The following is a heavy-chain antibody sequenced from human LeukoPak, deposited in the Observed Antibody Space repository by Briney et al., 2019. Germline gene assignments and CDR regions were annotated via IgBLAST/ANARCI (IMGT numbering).Heavy chain of an antibody. V-gene: IGHV3-53*01. CDR2: IYSGGAI. D-gene: IGHD1-1*01. CDR3: VRDHDWSFDL. CDR1: GFAVGSKY. Sequence: GGSLRLSCVDSGFAVGSKYMSWVRQAPGKGLEWVSLIYSGGAIRYADSVKGRFTISRDNANNSLYLHVNSLRDEDTAVYYCVRDHDWSFDLWGQGALVTVSS. J-gene: IGHJ4*02.